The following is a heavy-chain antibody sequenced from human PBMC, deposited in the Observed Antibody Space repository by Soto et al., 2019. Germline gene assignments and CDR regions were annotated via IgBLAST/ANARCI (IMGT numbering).Heavy chain of an antibody. CDR1: GGSLSSYY. J-gene: IGHJ4*01. Sequence: PSETLSLTCAVSGGSLSSYYWSWIRRPPGMGLEWIASISYSGTTNYNSSLKSRGTISIDTSKNQFSRKFNSGTAADTAVDYCPREGYKFGPFDYWGHGALVX. D-gene: IGHD5-18*01. V-gene: IGHV4-59*01. CDR3: PREGYKFGPFDY. CDR2: ISYSGTT.